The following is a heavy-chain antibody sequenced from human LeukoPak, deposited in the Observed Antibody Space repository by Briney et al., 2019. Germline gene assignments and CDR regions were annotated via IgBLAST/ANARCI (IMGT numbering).Heavy chain of an antibody. CDR3: ARNLIPEQLVLNF. CDR2: INPSGGST. D-gene: IGHD6-13*01. Sequence: ASVKVSCKASGYTFTSYYMRWVRQAPGEGLEWMGIINPSGGSTSYAQKFQGRVTMTRDMSTSTVYMELSSLRSEDTAVYYCARNLIPEQLVLNFWGKGTLVTVSS. V-gene: IGHV1-46*01. J-gene: IGHJ4*02. CDR1: GYTFTSYY.